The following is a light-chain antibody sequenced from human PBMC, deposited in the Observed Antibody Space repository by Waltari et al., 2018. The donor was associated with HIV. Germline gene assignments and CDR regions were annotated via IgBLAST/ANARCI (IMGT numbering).Light chain of an antibody. CDR2: FDG. Sequence: QSVLTQPPSVSGAPGQRVTISCSGGSSHIEKNAVNWYQHLPGKATKLPIYFDGLVSSGCSDRCSGSKSVTSASLAISGLQSEDEADYYCAAWDDSLKAFVFGTGTMVTVL. V-gene: IGLV1-36*01. CDR3: AAWDDSLKAFV. CDR1: SSHIEKNA. J-gene: IGLJ1*01.